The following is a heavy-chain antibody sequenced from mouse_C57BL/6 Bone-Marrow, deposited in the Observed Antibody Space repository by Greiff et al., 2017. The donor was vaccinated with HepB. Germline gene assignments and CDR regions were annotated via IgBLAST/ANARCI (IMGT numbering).Heavy chain of an antibody. J-gene: IGHJ2*01. Sequence: VQLQQPGAELVRPGPSVKLSCKASGYTFTSYWMHWVKQRPGQGLEWIGVIDPSDSYTNYNQKFKGKATLTVDTSSSTAYMQLSSLTSEDSAVYYCARSREGYWGQGTTLTVSS. V-gene: IGHV1-59*01. CDR3: ARSREGY. CDR2: IDPSDSYT. CDR1: GYTFTSYW.